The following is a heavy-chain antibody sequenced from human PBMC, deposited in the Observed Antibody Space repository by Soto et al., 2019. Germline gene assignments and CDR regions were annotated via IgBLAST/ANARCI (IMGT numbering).Heavy chain of an antibody. CDR3: ARDLYSSSARYFDY. V-gene: IGHV3-21*01. D-gene: IGHD6-6*01. Sequence: EVQLVESGGGLVKPGGSLRLSCAASGFTFSSYSMNWVRQSPGKGLEWVSSISSSSSYIYYADSVKGRFTISRDNAKNSLYLQMNSLRAEDTAVYYCARDLYSSSARYFDYWGQGTLVTVSS. CDR1: GFTFSSYS. J-gene: IGHJ4*02. CDR2: ISSSSSYI.